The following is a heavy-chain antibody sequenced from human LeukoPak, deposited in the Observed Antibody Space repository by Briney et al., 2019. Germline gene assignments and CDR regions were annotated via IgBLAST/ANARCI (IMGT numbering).Heavy chain of an antibody. Sequence: PGGSLRLSCAASGFTFSSYWMHWVRQAPGKGLEWVSGISWNSGSIGYADSVKGRFTISRDNAKNSLYLQMNSLRAEDTALYYCAKGKAHSGYDYDGASERFYYYYGMDVWGQGTTVTVSS. J-gene: IGHJ6*02. CDR3: AKGKAHSGYDYDGASERFYYYYGMDV. V-gene: IGHV3-9*01. CDR2: ISWNSGSI. CDR1: GFTFSSYW. D-gene: IGHD5-12*01.